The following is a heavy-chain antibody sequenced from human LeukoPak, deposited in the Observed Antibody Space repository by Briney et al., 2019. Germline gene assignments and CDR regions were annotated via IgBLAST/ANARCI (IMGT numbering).Heavy chain of an antibody. Sequence: AASVKVSCXASGYTFTSYGISWVRQAPGQGLEWMGWISAYNGNTNYAQKLQGRVTMTTDTSTGTAYMELRSLRSDDTAVYYCARISLDCSSTSCYKRSFDYWGQGTLVTVSS. CDR1: GYTFTSYG. V-gene: IGHV1-18*01. CDR2: ISAYNGNT. J-gene: IGHJ4*02. CDR3: ARISLDCSSTSCYKRSFDY. D-gene: IGHD2-2*02.